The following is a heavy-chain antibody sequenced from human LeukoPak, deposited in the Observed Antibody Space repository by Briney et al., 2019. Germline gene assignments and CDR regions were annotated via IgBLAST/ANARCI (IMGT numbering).Heavy chain of an antibody. J-gene: IGHJ4*02. CDR2: VGTSGST. V-gene: IGHV3-23*01. CDR1: GFTFSGYA. D-gene: IGHD6-19*01. CDR3: APLAVADNSFDY. Sequence: GGSLRLSCTASGFTFSGYAMNWVRQAPGKGLEWVSAVGTSGSTYYADSVKGRFTISRDNSKNTLYLQMNSLRAEDTAVYYCAPLAVADNSFDYWGQGTLVTVSS.